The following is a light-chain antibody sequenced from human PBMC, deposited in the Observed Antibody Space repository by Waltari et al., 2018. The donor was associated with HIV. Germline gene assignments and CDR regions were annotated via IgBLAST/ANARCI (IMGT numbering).Light chain of an antibody. CDR2: DVS. J-gene: IGLJ1*01. CDR3: SSYTSSSTPYV. CDR1: SSYVGGYNY. V-gene: IGLV2-14*03. Sequence: QSALTHPASVSGSPGQSLTISCTGTSSYVGGYNYVSWYQQHPGKAPKLMIYDVSNRPSGVSNRFSGSKSGNTASLTISGLQAEDEADYYCSSYTSSSTPYVFGTGTKVTVL.